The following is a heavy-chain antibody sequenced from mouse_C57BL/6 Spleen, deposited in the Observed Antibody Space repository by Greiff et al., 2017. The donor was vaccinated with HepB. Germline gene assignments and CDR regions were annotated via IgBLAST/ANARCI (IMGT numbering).Heavy chain of an antibody. V-gene: IGHV1-55*01. CDR1: GYTFTSYW. J-gene: IGHJ1*03. CDR3: ARITTVEDWYFDV. CDR2: IYPGSGST. Sequence: VQLQQPGAELVKPGASVKMSCKASGYTFTSYWITWVKQRPGQGLEWIGDIYPGSGSTNYNEKFKSKATLTVDTSSSTAYMQLSSLTSEDSAVYYCARITTVEDWYFDVWGTGTTVTVSS. D-gene: IGHD1-1*01.